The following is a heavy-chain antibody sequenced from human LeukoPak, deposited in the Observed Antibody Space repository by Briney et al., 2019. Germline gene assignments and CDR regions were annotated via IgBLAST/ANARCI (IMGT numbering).Heavy chain of an antibody. V-gene: IGHV4-38-2*02. CDR1: GYSINFGHL. CDR3: ARESSAVAHTMMRDWLDP. Sequence: SETLSLTCDVSGYSINFGHLWGWIRQPPGKGLEWIASINHSGRTYYTPSLKSRVTISVDTLKNQYSLKVTSVTAEDTAMYFCARESSAVAHTMMRDWLDPWGQGTLVTVSS. J-gene: IGHJ5*02. D-gene: IGHD3-22*01. CDR2: INHSGRT.